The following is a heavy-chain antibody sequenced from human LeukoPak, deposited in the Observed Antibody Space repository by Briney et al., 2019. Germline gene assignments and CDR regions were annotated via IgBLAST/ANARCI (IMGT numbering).Heavy chain of an antibody. J-gene: IGHJ4*02. Sequence: PSETLSLTCTVSGYSISSDYYWDWIRQPPGKGLEYVGSIYHSGSTYYSPSLKSRLTISVDTSKNQFSLKLSSVTAADTAVYYCASPGEYSSGWYPLWGQGTLVTVSS. V-gene: IGHV4-38-2*02. D-gene: IGHD6-19*01. CDR3: ASPGEYSSGWYPL. CDR1: GYSISSDYY. CDR2: IYHSGST.